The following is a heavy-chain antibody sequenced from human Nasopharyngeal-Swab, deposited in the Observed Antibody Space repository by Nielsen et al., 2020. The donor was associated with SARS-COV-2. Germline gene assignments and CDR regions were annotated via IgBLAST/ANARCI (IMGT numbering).Heavy chain of an antibody. CDR1: GGSFSGYY. Sequence: SETLSLTCAVYGGSFSGYYWSWIRQPPGKGLEWIGEINHSGSTNYNPSLKGRVTISVDTSKNQFSLKLSSVTAADTAVYYCARGRRGVWVDYWGQGTLVTVSS. CDR3: ARGRRGVWVDY. V-gene: IGHV4-34*01. J-gene: IGHJ4*02. CDR2: INHSGST. D-gene: IGHD1-14*01.